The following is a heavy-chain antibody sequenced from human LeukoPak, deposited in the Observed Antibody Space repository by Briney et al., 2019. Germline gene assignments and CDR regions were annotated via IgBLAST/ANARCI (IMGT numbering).Heavy chain of an antibody. V-gene: IGHV4-39*07. CDR3: ARGWWFYYFDY. CDR1: GGSISSSSYY. Sequence: SETLSLTCTVSGGSISSSSYYWGWIRQPPGKGLEWIGSIYHSGSTYYNPSLKSRVTISVDTSKNQFSLKLSSVTAADTAVYYCARGWWFYYFDYWGQGTLVTVSS. D-gene: IGHD2-15*01. J-gene: IGHJ4*02. CDR2: IYHSGST.